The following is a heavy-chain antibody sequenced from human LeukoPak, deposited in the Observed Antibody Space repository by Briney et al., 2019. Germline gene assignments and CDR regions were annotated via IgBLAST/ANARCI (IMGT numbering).Heavy chain of an antibody. D-gene: IGHD3-16*02. Sequence: SETLSLTCTVSGGSISRNSWNWIRQSPGKGLEWIGYVDNSGSTNYNPSLTSRVTILLDTSKNQFFLTLTSVTAADTAVYYCARGNRRNDYVWASYRYSGDVFDIWGQGTMVTVSS. CDR1: GGSISRNS. CDR2: VDNSGST. V-gene: IGHV4-59*01. CDR3: ARGNRRNDYVWASYRYSGDVFDI. J-gene: IGHJ3*02.